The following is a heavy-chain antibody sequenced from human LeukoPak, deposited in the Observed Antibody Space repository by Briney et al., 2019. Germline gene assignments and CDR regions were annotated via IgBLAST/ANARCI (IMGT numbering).Heavy chain of an antibody. CDR1: GFTFSENG. D-gene: IGHD6-13*01. CDR2: IWYDGGNK. CDR3: ARAIGSWGFNSLDY. Sequence: GGSLRLSCAASGFTFSENGMHWVRQAPGKGLEWVAVIWYDGGNKYYEDSVKGRFAISRDNSKNTLSLQMNSLRVEDTAVYYCARAIGSWGFNSLDYWGRGTLVTVSS. V-gene: IGHV3-33*01. J-gene: IGHJ4*02.